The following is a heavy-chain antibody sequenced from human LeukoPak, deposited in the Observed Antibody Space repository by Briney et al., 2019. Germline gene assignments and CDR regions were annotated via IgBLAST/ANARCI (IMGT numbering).Heavy chain of an antibody. CDR2: IYYSGST. CDR1: GGSISSYY. D-gene: IGHD4-17*01. Sequence: PSETLSLTCTVSGGSISSYYWSWIRQPPGKGLEWIGYIYYSGSTNYSPSLKSRVTISVDTSKNQFSLKLSSVTAADTAVYYCARVRANYYYYMDVWGKGTTVTVSS. CDR3: ARVRANYYYYMDV. V-gene: IGHV4-59*01. J-gene: IGHJ6*03.